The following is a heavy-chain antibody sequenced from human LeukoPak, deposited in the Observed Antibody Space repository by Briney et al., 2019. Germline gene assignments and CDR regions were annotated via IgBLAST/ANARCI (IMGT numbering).Heavy chain of an antibody. V-gene: IGHV3-48*01. CDR2: ISSSSSTI. J-gene: IGHJ3*02. CDR3: ASLVVPAAKDAFDI. Sequence: GGSLRLSCAASGFTFSSYSMNWVRQAPGKGLEWVSYISSSSSTIYYADSVKGRFTISRDNAKNSLYLQMNSLRAEDTAVYYCASLVVPAAKDAFDIWGQGTMVTVSS. D-gene: IGHD2-2*01. CDR1: GFTFSSYS.